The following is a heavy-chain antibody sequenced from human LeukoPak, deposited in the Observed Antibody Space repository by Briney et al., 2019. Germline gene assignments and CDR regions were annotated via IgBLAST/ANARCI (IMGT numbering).Heavy chain of an antibody. D-gene: IGHD2-21*02. Sequence: GGSLRLSCAASGFTFDDYAMHWVRQAPGTGLERVSGISWNSGSIGYADSVKGRFTISRDNAKNSLFLQMNSLRAEDTAFYYCARGVVTAIVYYYYYMDVWGKGTTVTVSS. J-gene: IGHJ6*03. CDR2: ISWNSGSI. CDR3: ARGVVTAIVYYYYYMDV. V-gene: IGHV3-9*01. CDR1: GFTFDDYA.